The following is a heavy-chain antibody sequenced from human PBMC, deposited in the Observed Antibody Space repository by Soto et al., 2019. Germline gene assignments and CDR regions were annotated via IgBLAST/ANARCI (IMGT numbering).Heavy chain of an antibody. CDR3: ARDSPPPRE. J-gene: IGHJ4*02. Sequence: QVQLVQSGAEVKKPGASVKVSCKASGYTFTSYHITWVRQAPGQGLEWMGWISAYNGNTNYAQKLQGRITMTTATSTSTAHMELRSLRPDATAVYYCARDSPPPREWGQGTLVTVSS. CDR2: ISAYNGNT. V-gene: IGHV1-18*01. CDR1: GYTFTSYH.